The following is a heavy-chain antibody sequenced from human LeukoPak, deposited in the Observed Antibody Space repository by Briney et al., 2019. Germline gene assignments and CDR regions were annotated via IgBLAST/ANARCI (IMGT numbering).Heavy chain of an antibody. CDR1: GFTVSSKY. V-gene: IGHV3-66*01. J-gene: IGHJ2*01. CDR3: ARDLGLYWYFDL. CDR2: IYSGGST. D-gene: IGHD7-27*01. Sequence: PGGSLRLSCAASGFTVSSKYMTWVRQAPGKGLEWVSLIYSGGSTYYADSVKGRFTISRDNSKNTLYPQMNSLRAEDTAMYYCARDLGLYWYFDLWGRGTLVTVSS.